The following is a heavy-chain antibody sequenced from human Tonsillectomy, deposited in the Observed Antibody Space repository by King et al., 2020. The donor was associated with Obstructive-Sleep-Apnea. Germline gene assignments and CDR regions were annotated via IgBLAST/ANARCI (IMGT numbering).Heavy chain of an antibody. CDR1: GFTFSNAW. J-gene: IGHJ4*02. CDR3: TTDEASIAARLPTPLGY. Sequence: VQLVESGGGLVKPGGALRLFCGASGFTFSNAWMSWVRPAPGKGVEWGGRIKSKNDGGTAEHAAPVKGRFTISRDDSKKTLYLQIDSLKTEDTALSYCTTDEASIAARLPTPLGYWGQGTLVTVSS. D-gene: IGHD6-6*01. CDR2: IKSKNDGGTA. V-gene: IGHV3-15*01.